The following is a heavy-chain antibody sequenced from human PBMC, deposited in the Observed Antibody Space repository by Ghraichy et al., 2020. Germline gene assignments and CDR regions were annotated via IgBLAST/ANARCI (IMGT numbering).Heavy chain of an antibody. Sequence: GGSLRLSCAASGFTFSRYSMNWVRQAPGKGLEWVSFVSSSGRSIYYVDSVKGRFTISRDNAENSLYLQMNSLRDEDTAVYYCARGGYTEIDYWGQGTLVTVSS. J-gene: IGHJ4*02. V-gene: IGHV3-48*02. CDR3: ARGGYTEIDY. CDR2: VSSSGRSI. CDR1: GFTFSRYS. D-gene: IGHD5-18*01.